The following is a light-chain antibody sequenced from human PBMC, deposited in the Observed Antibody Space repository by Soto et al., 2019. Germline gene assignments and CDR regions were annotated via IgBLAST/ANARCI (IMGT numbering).Light chain of an antibody. CDR1: QGISSW. CDR2: DAS. J-gene: IGKJ1*01. CDR3: QQYNSYSQWT. V-gene: IGKV1-5*01. Sequence: IQMTLSPSTLSSSLGDTLSITCPASQGISSWLAWYQQKPGKAPKLLIFDASSLESGVPFRFSGSGSGTEFTLTISSLQPDDFATYYCQQYNSYSQWTFGQGTKVDIK.